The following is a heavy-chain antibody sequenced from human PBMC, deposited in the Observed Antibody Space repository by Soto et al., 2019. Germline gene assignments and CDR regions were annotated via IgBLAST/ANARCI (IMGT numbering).Heavy chain of an antibody. J-gene: IGHJ4*02. D-gene: IGHD6-13*01. CDR2: INHSGST. Sequence: SETLSLTCAVYGGSFSGYYWSWIRQPPGKGLEWIGEINHSGSTNYNPSLKSRVTISVDTSKNQFSLKLSSVTAADTAVYYCARGLRDNREAAAGFFDYWGQGTLVTVSS. CDR1: GGSFSGYY. CDR3: ARGLRDNREAAAGFFDY. V-gene: IGHV4-34*01.